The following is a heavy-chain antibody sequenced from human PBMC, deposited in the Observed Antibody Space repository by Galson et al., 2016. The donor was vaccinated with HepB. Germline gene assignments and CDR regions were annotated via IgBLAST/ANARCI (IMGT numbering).Heavy chain of an antibody. CDR2: ISFDGGKI. Sequence: SLRLSCAGSGFTFVTYAMYWVRQAPGKGLEWVALISFDGGKITYAESVKGRFTISRDNSKNALYLQMNSLGAEDTAVYYCASLLVTATPDYWGQGTLVTVSS. J-gene: IGHJ4*02. V-gene: IGHV3-30-3*01. D-gene: IGHD2-15*01. CDR3: ASLLVTATPDY. CDR1: GFTFVTYA.